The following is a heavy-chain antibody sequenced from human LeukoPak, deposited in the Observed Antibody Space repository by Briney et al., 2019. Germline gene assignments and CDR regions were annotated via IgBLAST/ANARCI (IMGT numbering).Heavy chain of an antibody. CDR2: IYTSGST. CDR1: GGSISSGSYY. Sequence: PSETLSLTCTVSGGSISSGSYYWSWIRQPAGKGLEWIGRIYTSGSTNYNPSLKSRVTISVDTSKNQFSLKLSSVTAADAAVYYCARDYYDSSGYSLIWGQGTLVTVSS. V-gene: IGHV4-61*02. CDR3: ARDYYDSSGYSLI. J-gene: IGHJ4*02. D-gene: IGHD3-22*01.